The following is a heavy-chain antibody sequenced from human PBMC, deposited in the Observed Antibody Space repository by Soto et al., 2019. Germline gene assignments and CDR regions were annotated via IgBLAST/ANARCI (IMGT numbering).Heavy chain of an antibody. Sequence: QVQLVQSGAEVKKPGASVKVSCKASGYTFIAYYMHWVRQAPGQGLEWMGWINPKSGGTKYAQKFQGIVTITRATSISTAYMGLSRLGADDTAVYYCARGHHNGYAWGTVSSKFDPWGQGTLVTVSA. CDR3: ARGHHNGYAWGTVSSKFDP. CDR1: GYTFIAYY. V-gene: IGHV1-2*02. D-gene: IGHD3-16*01. J-gene: IGHJ5*02. CDR2: INPKSGGT.